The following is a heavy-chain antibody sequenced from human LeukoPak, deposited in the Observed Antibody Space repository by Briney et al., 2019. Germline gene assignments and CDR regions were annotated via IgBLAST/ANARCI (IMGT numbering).Heavy chain of an antibody. J-gene: IGHJ4*02. D-gene: IGHD2-2*01. V-gene: IGHV1-2*02. CDR2: INPNSGGT. Sequence: GASVKVSCKASGYTFTDYYIHWVRQAPGQGLEWMTWINPNSGGTYYVQNFHDRITLTRDTSISTAYMELSRLRSDDTAIYYCARANALYCSSTSCLFDYWGQGTLVTVSS. CDR3: ARANALYCSSTSCLFDY. CDR1: GYTFTDYY.